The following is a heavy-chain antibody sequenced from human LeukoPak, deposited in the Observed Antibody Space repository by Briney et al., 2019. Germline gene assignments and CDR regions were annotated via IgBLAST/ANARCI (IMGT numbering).Heavy chain of an antibody. Sequence: PSETLSLXCTVSAGSNSSSSHYWGWIRQPPGKGLEWIGSIYYSGSTYYIPSLESRVTISVDTSKNQFSLKLSSVTAADTAVYYCARQGDSKMSSRFDYWGQGTLVTVSS. D-gene: IGHD3-22*01. J-gene: IGHJ4*02. CDR2: IYYSGST. V-gene: IGHV4-39*01. CDR3: ARQGDSKMSSRFDY. CDR1: AGSNSSSSHY.